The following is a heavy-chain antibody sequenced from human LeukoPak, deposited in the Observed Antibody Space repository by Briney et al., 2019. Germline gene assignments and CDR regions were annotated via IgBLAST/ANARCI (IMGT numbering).Heavy chain of an antibody. CDR1: GLSFSTYS. J-gene: IGHJ6*03. CDR2: ISGSSSTI. Sequence: GGSLRLSCAASGLSFSTYSMNWVRQAPGKGLEWVSYISGSSSTIYYADSVKGRFTISRDNAKNSLYLQMNSLRAEDTAVYYCARDQPYHDFWSGSFNYYYYYMDVWGKGTTVTVSS. CDR3: ARDQPYHDFWSGSFNYYYYYMDV. V-gene: IGHV3-48*01. D-gene: IGHD3-3*01.